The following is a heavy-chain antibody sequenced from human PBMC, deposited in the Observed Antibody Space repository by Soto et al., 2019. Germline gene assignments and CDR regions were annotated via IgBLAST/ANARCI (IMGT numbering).Heavy chain of an antibody. CDR2: ISAYNGNT. J-gene: IGHJ5*02. CDR1: GYTFTSYG. D-gene: IGHD3-10*01. CDR3: ARDNSYYYGSGNLGSLDP. V-gene: IGHV1-18*01. Sequence: ASVKVSCKASGYTFTSYGISWVRQAPGQGLEWMGWISAYNGNTNYAQKLQGRVTMTTDTSTSTAYMELRSLRSDDTAVYYCARDNSYYYGSGNLGSLDPWGQGTLVTVSS.